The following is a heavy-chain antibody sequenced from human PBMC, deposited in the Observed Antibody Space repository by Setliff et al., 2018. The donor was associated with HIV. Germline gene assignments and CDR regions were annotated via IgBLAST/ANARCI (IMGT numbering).Heavy chain of an antibody. Sequence: ASVKVSCKASGYTFTSYYMHWVRQAPGQGLEWMGMINPSDGSTRYAQKLQGRVTMTRDTSTTTVYMELRSLRSVDTAVYYCARDKTPIFGVVIATNWFDPWGQGTLVTVSS. CDR1: GYTFTSYY. CDR3: ARDKTPIFGVVIATNWFDP. CDR2: INPSDGST. D-gene: IGHD3-3*01. V-gene: IGHV1-46*01. J-gene: IGHJ5*02.